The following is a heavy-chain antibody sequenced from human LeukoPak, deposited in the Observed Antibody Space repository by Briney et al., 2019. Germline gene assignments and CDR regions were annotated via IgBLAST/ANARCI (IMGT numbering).Heavy chain of an antibody. CDR3: AKDNYYDSSGHSGYFDY. CDR1: GFTFDDYA. CDR2: ISWNSGSI. V-gene: IGHV3-9*01. D-gene: IGHD3-22*01. Sequence: GGSLRLSCAASGFTFDDYAMHWVRQAPGKGLEWVSGISWNSGSIGYADSVKGRFTISRDNAKNSLYLQMNSLRAEDTALYYCAKDNYYDSSGHSGYFDYWGPGTLVIVSS. J-gene: IGHJ4*02.